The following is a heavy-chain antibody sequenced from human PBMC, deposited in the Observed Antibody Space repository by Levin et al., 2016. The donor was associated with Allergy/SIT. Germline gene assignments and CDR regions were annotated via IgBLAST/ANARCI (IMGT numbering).Heavy chain of an antibody. V-gene: IGHV3-11*01. CDR3: ARDATVVNNWFDP. CDR2: ISSSGSTI. Sequence: VRQMPGKGLEWVSYISSSGSTIYYADSVKGRFTISRDNAKNSLYLQMNSLRAEDTAVYYCARDATVVNNWFDPWGQGTLVTVSS. D-gene: IGHD4-23*01. J-gene: IGHJ5*02.